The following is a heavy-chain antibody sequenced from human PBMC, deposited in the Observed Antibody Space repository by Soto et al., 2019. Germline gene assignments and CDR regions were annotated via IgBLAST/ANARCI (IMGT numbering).Heavy chain of an antibody. V-gene: IGHV4-59*01. CDR2: IYYSGST. CDR1: GGSISSYY. J-gene: IGHJ4*02. CDR3: ARWGYYDSSGYRDN. D-gene: IGHD3-22*01. Sequence: PSESLSLTCTVSGGSISSYYWSWIRQRPGKGLEWIGYIYYSGSTNYNPSLKSRVNISVGTSKNQFSLKLSSVTAADTAVYYCARWGYYDSSGYRDNWGQGTLVTVSS.